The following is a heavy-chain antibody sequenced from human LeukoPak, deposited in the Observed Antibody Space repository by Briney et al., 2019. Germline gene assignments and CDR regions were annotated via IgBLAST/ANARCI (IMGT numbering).Heavy chain of an antibody. V-gene: IGHV3-48*01. CDR2: ISASSSTI. CDR1: GFTFTSYT. Sequence: PGGSLRLSCAASGFTFTSYTMNWVRQAPGKGLEWISYISASSSTIYYADSVKGRFTISRDNAKHSLFLQMDSLRAEDRAVYYCARDRVRADYYDTSGYCFDYWGLGILVTVSS. D-gene: IGHD3-22*01. J-gene: IGHJ4*02. CDR3: ARDRVRADYYDTSGYCFDY.